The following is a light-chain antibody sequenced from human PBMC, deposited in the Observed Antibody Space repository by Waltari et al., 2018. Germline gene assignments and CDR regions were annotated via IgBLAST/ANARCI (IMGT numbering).Light chain of an antibody. J-gene: IGKJ3*01. CDR2: DAS. V-gene: IGKV3-11*01. Sequence: EIVLTQSPATLSLSPGERATLSCRASESVSRKLAWYQQKPGQAPRRLIYDASTRATDIPARFSARGSGTDFTLTISSLEPDDFAVYYCHRRSSWPLTVGPGTKVDFK. CDR3: HRRSSWPLT. CDR1: ESVSRK.